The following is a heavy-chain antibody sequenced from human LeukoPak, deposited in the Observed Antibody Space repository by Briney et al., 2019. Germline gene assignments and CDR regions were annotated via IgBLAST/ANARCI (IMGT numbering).Heavy chain of an antibody. V-gene: IGHV3-30*02. CDR2: IRYDGSNQ. CDR3: AKPKSYYDSSGWDS. D-gene: IGHD3-22*01. J-gene: IGHJ4*02. Sequence: GGSLRLSCVASRFTLSDYHMHWVRQAPGKGLEWVAFIRYDGSNQKYADSVKGRFIISRDNSKSTLYLQMNSLRADDTAVYYCAKPKSYYDSSGWDSWGQGTLVTVSS. CDR1: RFTLSDYH.